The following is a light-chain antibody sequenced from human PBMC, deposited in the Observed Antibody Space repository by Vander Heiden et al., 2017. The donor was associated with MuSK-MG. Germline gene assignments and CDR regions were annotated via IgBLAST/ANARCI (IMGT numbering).Light chain of an antibody. J-gene: IGLJ3*02. CDR3: TSYTTYTTWV. CDR1: TSDVGAFNY. CDR2: DVS. V-gene: IGLV2-14*03. Sequence: QSALTPPASVSASPGQSITISCTGTTSDVGAFNYVSWYQQFPGKAPKLIIYDVSYRPSGVSDRFSGSKSGNTASLTISGLQADDEADYYCTSYTTYTTWVFGGGTKVTVL.